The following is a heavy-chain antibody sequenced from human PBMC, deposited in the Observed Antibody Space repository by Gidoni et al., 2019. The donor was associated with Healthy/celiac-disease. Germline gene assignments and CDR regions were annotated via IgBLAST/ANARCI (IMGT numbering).Heavy chain of an antibody. Sequence: QVQLVQSGAEVKKPGASVKVSCKASGYTFTSYAMHWVRQAPGQRLEWMGWINAGNGNTKYSQKFQGRVTITRDTSASTAYMELSSLRSEDTAVYYCAREEVVVAATSYYYGMDVWGQGTTVTVSS. CDR3: AREEVVVAATSYYYGMDV. D-gene: IGHD2-15*01. CDR2: INAGNGNT. V-gene: IGHV1-3*01. J-gene: IGHJ6*02. CDR1: GYTFTSYA.